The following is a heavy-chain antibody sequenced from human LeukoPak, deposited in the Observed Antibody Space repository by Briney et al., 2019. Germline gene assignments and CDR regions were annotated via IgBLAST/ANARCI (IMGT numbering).Heavy chain of an antibody. J-gene: IGHJ4*02. V-gene: IGHV3-48*02. D-gene: IGHD1-26*01. Sequence: SRTTIYYADSVKGRFTVSRDNAKNSLYLQMNSLRDEDTAVYYCARSAGSGSYPFDYWGQGTLVTVSS. CDR3: ARSAGSGSYPFDY. CDR2: SRTTI.